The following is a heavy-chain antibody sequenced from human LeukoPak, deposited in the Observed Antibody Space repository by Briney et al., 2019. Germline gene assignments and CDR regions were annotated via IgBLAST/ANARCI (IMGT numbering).Heavy chain of an antibody. CDR3: ARGHSSGNTYNYYYYMDV. Sequence: ASVKVSCKVSGYTLTELSMHWVRQAPGKGLEWMGGFDPEDGETIYAQKFQGRVTMTEDTSTDTAYMELSSLRSEDTAVYYCARGHSSGNTYNYYYYMDVWGKGTTVTVSS. V-gene: IGHV1-24*01. D-gene: IGHD3-22*01. CDR2: FDPEDGET. J-gene: IGHJ6*03. CDR1: GYTLTELS.